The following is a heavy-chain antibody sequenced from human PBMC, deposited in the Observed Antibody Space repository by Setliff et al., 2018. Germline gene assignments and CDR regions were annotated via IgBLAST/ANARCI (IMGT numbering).Heavy chain of an antibody. CDR3: ARVAYCSGGRCYLVAEFDY. Sequence: KASETLSLTCTVSDDSISSRHYYWSWIRQPAGKGLEWLGQIYTSWSTNYNPSLKGRATLSIDASKGQFSLKLTSVTAADTAVYYCARVAYCSGGRCYLVAEFDYWGQGTLVTVSS. CDR2: IYTSWST. J-gene: IGHJ4*02. CDR1: DDSISSRHYY. V-gene: IGHV4-61*09. D-gene: IGHD2-15*01.